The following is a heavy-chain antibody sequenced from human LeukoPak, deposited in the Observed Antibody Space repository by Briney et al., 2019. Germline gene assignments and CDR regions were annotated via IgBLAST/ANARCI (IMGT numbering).Heavy chain of an antibody. Sequence: GGSLRLSCAASGFTFSTYSMNWVRQAPGKGLEWVAVISYDGSNKYYADSVKGRFTISRDNSKNTLYLQMNSLRAEDTAVYYCASSYSGSYVLDYWGQGTLVTVSS. J-gene: IGHJ4*02. D-gene: IGHD1-26*01. CDR1: GFTFSTYS. CDR3: ASSYSGSYVLDY. V-gene: IGHV3-30*03. CDR2: ISYDGSNK.